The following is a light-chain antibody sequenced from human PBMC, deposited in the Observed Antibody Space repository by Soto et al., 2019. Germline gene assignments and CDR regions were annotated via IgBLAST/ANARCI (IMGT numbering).Light chain of an antibody. CDR2: KAS. Sequence: DIQMTQSPSTLSASVGDRVTITCRASQGISGWLAWYQQKPGKAPRLLIYKASSLESGVPSRFNGRGFGTEFTLTISSLQPDDSGTYYCQQYETYFRSFGQGTKLEIK. CDR1: QGISGW. J-gene: IGKJ2*01. V-gene: IGKV1-5*03. CDR3: QQYETYFRS.